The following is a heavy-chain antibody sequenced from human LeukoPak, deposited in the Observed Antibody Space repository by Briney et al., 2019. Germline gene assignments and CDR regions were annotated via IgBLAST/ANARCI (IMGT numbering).Heavy chain of an antibody. D-gene: IGHD3-22*01. CDR2: IKQDGGEK. V-gene: IGHV3-7*01. Sequence: GGSLRLSCAASGFTFSSYWMSWVRRAPGKGLEWVANIKQDGGEKYSVDSVKGRFTISRDSAKNSLYLQMNSLRAEDTAVYYCARGYYYDSSGYYLDSWGQGTLVTVSS. CDR3: ARGYYYDSSGYYLDS. J-gene: IGHJ5*01. CDR1: GFTFSSYW.